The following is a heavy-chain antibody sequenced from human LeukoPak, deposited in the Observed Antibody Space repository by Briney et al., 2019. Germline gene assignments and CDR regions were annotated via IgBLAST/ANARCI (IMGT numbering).Heavy chain of an antibody. CDR1: GSSINGYS. CDR2: IYYSGST. V-gene: IGHV4-59*08. J-gene: IGHJ6*02. Sequence: PSETLSLTCTVTGSSINGYSWSLVRQPPGKGLEWIAYIYYSGSTNYNPSLKSRVTISLDTSKKQFSLKLSSVTAADTAVYSCARATYYDFWSGTSYGMDVWGQGTTVIVSS. D-gene: IGHD3-3*01. CDR3: ARATYYDFWSGTSYGMDV.